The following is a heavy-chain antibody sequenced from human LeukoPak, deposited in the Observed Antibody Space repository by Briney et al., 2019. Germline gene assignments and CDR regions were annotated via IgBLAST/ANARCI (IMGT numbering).Heavy chain of an antibody. D-gene: IGHD3-3*01. V-gene: IGHV4-39*01. CDR2: VYYSGGT. J-gene: IGHJ4*02. Sequence: PSETLSLTCTVSGGSVSSSRYYWGWIRQPPGKGLEWIGSVYYSGGTYYNPSLRSRVTISVDTSRSQFSLRLSSVTAADTAVYYCARQKYGVALFDFDKWGQGSLVTVSS. CDR3: ARQKYGVALFDFDK. CDR1: GGSVSSSRYY.